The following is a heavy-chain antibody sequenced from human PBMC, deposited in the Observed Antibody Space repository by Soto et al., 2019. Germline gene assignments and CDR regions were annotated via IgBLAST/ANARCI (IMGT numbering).Heavy chain of an antibody. CDR3: ARDRSGYGWFNS. J-gene: IGHJ5*01. D-gene: IGHD5-12*01. Sequence: SLTCTVSGGSISSYYWSWIRHHPERGLEWIGYIYPSGGTFYNPSLKSRLFISADTSKNQFSLMVNSVTAADTAVYYCARDRSGYGWFNSGGQGTLVTVS. CDR1: GGSISSYY. V-gene: IGHV4-31*03. CDR2: IYPSGGT.